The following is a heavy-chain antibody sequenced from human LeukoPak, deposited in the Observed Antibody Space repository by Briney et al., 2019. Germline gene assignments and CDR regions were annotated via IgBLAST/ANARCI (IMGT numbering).Heavy chain of an antibody. V-gene: IGHV4-4*02. J-gene: IGHJ3*02. CDR3: ANKPSWIQQNTGDAFDI. Sequence: SETLSLTCAVSGGSISSSNWWSWVRQPPGKGLEWIGEIYHSGSTNYNPSLKSRVTISVDKSKNQFSLKLSSVTAADTAVYYCANKPSWIQQNTGDAFDIWGQGIMVTVSS. D-gene: IGHD5-18*01. CDR1: GGSISSSNW. CDR2: IYHSGST.